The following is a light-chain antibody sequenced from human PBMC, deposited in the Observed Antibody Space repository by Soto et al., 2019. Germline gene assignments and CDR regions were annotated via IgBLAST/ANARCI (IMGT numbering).Light chain of an antibody. CDR2: GNS. J-gene: IGLJ2*01. CDR1: SSNIGAGYD. V-gene: IGLV1-40*01. CDR3: QSYESSLVV. Sequence: QSVLTQPPSVSGAPGQRVTISCTGSSSNIGAGYDVHWYQQLPGTAPKLLIYGNSNRPSGVPDRFSGSKSGTSASLAITGLQAEDEADYYCQSYESSLVVFGGGTQLHVL.